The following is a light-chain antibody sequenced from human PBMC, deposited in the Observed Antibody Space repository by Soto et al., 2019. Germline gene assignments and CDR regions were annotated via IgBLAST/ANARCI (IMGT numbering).Light chain of an antibody. CDR3: QQYNIYPWT. CDR1: QSISSW. CDR2: DAS. J-gene: IGKJ1*01. Sequence: DIPMTQSPSTLSASVGDRVTITCRASQSISSWLAWYQQKPGKAPKLLIYDASSLESGVPSRFSGSGSGTEFTLTISSLQHDDFATYYCQQYNIYPWTFGQGTKVEIK. V-gene: IGKV1-5*01.